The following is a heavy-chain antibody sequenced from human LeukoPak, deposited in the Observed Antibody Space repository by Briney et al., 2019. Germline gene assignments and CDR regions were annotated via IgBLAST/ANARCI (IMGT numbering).Heavy chain of an antibody. V-gene: IGHV3-74*01. D-gene: IGHD5-24*01. J-gene: IGHJ4*02. Sequence: PGGSLRLSCAASGFTFSSYWMLWVRQTPGQGLVWVSRISPDGSSTSYADSVKGRFTISRDNAKNTMYLQMNSLRAEDTAVYYCARDPQRWLRSEFSIDLDYWGQGTLVTVSS. CDR1: GFTFSSYW. CDR2: ISPDGSST. CDR3: ARDPQRWLRSEFSIDLDY.